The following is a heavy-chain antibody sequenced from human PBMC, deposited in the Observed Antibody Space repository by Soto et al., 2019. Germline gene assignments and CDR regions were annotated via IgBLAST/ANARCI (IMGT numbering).Heavy chain of an antibody. D-gene: IGHD3-22*01. J-gene: IGHJ4*02. CDR1: GNTFTYVY. CDR3: ASGRYDASGYFDY. CDR2: ITPFNGNT. Sequence: QMQLVQSGAEVKKTGSSVKVSCKGSGNTFTYVYLHWVRQAPGQALEWMGWITPFNGNTKYAQKFQDRGTFTGDTSLNTPYMEPSSLRSDDTAMFYCASGRYDASGYFDYWGQGTLVTVSS. V-gene: IGHV1-45*02.